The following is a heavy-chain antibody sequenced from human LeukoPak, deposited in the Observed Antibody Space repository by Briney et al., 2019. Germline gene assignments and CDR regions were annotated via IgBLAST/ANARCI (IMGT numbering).Heavy chain of an antibody. Sequence: GGSLRLSCAASGFTFTECSIIWVRQAPGKGLEGVSFISDISDRSSTIHYTDSVKGRFTISRDNAERSVYLQMNSLRADDTAVYYCARVRGPTLKTCYMDVWGTGTTVTVSS. CDR2: ISDRSSTI. D-gene: IGHD3-10*01. V-gene: IGHV3-48*04. CDR3: ARVRGPTLKTCYMDV. CDR1: GFTFTECS. J-gene: IGHJ6*03.